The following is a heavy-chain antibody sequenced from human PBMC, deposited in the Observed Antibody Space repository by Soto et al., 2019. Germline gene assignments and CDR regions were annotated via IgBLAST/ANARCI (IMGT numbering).Heavy chain of an antibody. V-gene: IGHV4-59*01. CDR2: IYYSGST. Sequence: NPSETLSLTCTVSGGSISSYYWSWIRQPPGKGLEWIGYIYYSGSTNYNPSLKSRVTISVDTSKNQFSLKLSSVTAADTAVYYCARVWAIKDRNYDFWSGYYRYYYGMDVWGQGTTVTVPS. J-gene: IGHJ6*02. CDR3: ARVWAIKDRNYDFWSGYYRYYYGMDV. CDR1: GGSISSYY. D-gene: IGHD3-3*01.